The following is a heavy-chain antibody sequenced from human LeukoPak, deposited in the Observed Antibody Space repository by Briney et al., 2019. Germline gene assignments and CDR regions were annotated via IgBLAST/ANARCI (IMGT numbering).Heavy chain of an antibody. CDR2: INPGGGST. CDR1: GYTFTSYY. CDR3: ARNKWNYYDSSGYYFFDY. J-gene: IGHJ4*02. V-gene: IGHV1-46*01. D-gene: IGHD3-22*01. Sequence: ASVKVSRKASGYTFTSYYMHWVRQAPGQGLEWMGLINPGGGSTSYAQKFQGRVTMTRDTSTSTVFMELSSLRSEDTAVYYCARNKWNYYDSSGYYFFDYWGQGTLVTVSS.